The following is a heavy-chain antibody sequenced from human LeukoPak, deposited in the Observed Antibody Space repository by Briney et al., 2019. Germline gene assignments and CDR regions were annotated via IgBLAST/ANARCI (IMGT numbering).Heavy chain of an antibody. D-gene: IGHD3-22*01. CDR2: INHSGST. J-gene: IGHJ3*02. CDR3: ARGEYYYDSSGYPRSTAFDI. V-gene: IGHV4-34*01. CDR1: GGSFSGYY. Sequence: SETLSLTCAVYGGSFSGYYWSWVRQPPGKGLEGIGEINHSGSTNYNPSLKSRVTISVDTSKNQFSLKLSSVTAADTAVYYCARGEYYYDSSGYPRSTAFDIWGQGTMVTVSS.